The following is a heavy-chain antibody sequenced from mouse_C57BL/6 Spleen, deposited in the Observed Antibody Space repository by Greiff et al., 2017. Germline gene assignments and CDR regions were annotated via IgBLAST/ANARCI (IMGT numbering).Heavy chain of an antibody. J-gene: IGHJ1*03. D-gene: IGHD1-1*01. CDR2: ISSGGSYT. CDR3: ARHDYYGSSHWYCDV. V-gene: IGHV5-6*01. Sequence: EVKLMESGGDLVKPGGSLKLSCAASGFTFSSYGMSWVRQTPDKRLEWVATISSGGSYTYYPDSVKGRFTISRDNAKNTLYLQMSSLKSEDTAMYYCARHDYYGSSHWYCDVWGTETTVTVSS. CDR1: GFTFSSYG.